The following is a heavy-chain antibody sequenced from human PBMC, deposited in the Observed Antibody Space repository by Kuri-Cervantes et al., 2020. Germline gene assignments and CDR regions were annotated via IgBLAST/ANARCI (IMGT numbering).Heavy chain of an antibody. CDR2: IIPILGIA. Sequence: KISCKASGGTFSSYTISWVRQAPGQGLEWMGRIIPILGIANYAQKFQGRVTITADKSTSTAYMELSSLRSEDTAVYYCGKGDRYGYHGGVDSWGQGTLVTVSS. J-gene: IGHJ4*02. CDR3: GKGDRYGYHGGVDS. V-gene: IGHV1-69*02. D-gene: IGHD5-18*01. CDR1: GGTFSSYT.